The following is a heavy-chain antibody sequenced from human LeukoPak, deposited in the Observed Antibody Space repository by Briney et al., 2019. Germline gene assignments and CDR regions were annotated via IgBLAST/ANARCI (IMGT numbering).Heavy chain of an antibody. CDR1: GGTFSSYA. D-gene: IGHD4-17*01. V-gene: IGHV1-69*04. CDR3: ASTVTTGAGWFDP. CDR2: IIPILGIA. J-gene: IGHJ5*02. Sequence: SVKVSCKASGGTFSSYAISWVRQAPGQGLEWMGRIIPILGIANYAQKFQGRVTITADKPASTAYMELSSLRSEDTAVYYCASTVTTGAGWFDPWGQGTLVTVSS.